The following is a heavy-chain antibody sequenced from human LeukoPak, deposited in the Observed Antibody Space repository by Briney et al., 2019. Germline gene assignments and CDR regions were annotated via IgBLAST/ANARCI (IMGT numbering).Heavy chain of an antibody. J-gene: IGHJ4*02. Sequence: SETLSLTCAVYGGSFSGYYWSWIRQPPGKGLEWIGEINHSGSTNYNPSLKSRVTMSIDTSKNQFFLKLSSMTAADTAVYYCARDPARTIWGQGTLVTVSS. CDR2: INHSGST. V-gene: IGHV4-34*01. CDR1: GGSFSGYY. D-gene: IGHD1-1*01. CDR3: ARDPARTI.